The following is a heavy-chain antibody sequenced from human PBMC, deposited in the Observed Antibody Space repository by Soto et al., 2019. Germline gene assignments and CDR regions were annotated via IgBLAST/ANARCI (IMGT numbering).Heavy chain of an antibody. Sequence: GGALRLPWGGSGFTLRRNALSLGRQAPGKGLEWVSGISGSGGTTYYADSVKGRFTISRDNSKNTLYLQVNSLRAEDTAVYYCARDRAEYSSSTPFDYWGKGNLVTVSS. J-gene: IGHJ4*02. CDR3: ARDRAEYSSSTPFDY. V-gene: IGHV3-23*01. D-gene: IGHD6-6*01. CDR1: GFTLRRNA. CDR2: ISGSGGTT.